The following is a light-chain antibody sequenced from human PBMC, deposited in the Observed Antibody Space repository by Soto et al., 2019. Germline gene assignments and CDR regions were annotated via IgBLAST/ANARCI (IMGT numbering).Light chain of an antibody. Sequence: QSALTQPASVSGSPGQSITISCTGTSSDVGSYNLVSWYQQRPGKASKLMIYEVSKRPSGVSTRFSGSKSGNTASLTISGLQAVDEADYFCSSYTSSNTLIFGGGTKLTVL. J-gene: IGLJ2*01. CDR1: SSDVGSYNL. CDR2: EVS. CDR3: SSYTSSNTLI. V-gene: IGLV2-23*02.